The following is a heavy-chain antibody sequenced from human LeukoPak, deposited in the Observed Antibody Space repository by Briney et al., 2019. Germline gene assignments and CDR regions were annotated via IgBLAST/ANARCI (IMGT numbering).Heavy chain of an antibody. V-gene: IGHV1-18*01. J-gene: IGHJ4*02. D-gene: IGHD6-19*01. Sequence: ASETVSCKASGYDFTSVGITWVRQAPGQGLEWMGGISPYNGNTRYVQKLQGRVTMTTDTSTSAAYMELRSLRFDDTAVYYCARAGSGSGWYFDYWGQGTLVTVSS. CDR2: ISPYNGNT. CDR1: GYDFTSVG. CDR3: ARAGSGSGWYFDY.